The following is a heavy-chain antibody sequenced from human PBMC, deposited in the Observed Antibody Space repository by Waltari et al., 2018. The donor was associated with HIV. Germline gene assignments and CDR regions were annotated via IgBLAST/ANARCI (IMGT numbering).Heavy chain of an antibody. CDR1: ASSINSRYY. V-gene: IGHV4-38-2*02. D-gene: IGHD3-22*01. CDR2: IYRTGTT. J-gene: IGHJ3*01. Sequence: QVRLQESGPGLVKPSETLSLTCSVSASSINSRYYWGWIRQAPGKGLEWIGSIYRTGTTYYNPSVKSRVSISLNMARIQFSLKLTSVTAADTAVYYCARDQDYYDSSGYTCYAFDPWGQGTMVIVSS. CDR3: ARDQDYYDSSGYTCYAFDP.